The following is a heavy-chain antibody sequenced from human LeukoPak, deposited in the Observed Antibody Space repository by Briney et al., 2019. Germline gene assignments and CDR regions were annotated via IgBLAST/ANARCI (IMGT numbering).Heavy chain of an antibody. CDR2: ISSSSSYI. V-gene: IGHV3-21*01. CDR3: ARDLTAAGYYYGMDV. CDR1: GFTFSSYS. D-gene: IGHD7-27*01. J-gene: IGHJ6*02. Sequence: GGSLRLSCAASGFTFSSYSMSWVRQAPGKGLEWVSSISSSSSYIYYADSVRGRFTISRDNAKNSLYLQMNSLRAEDTAVYYCARDLTAAGYYYGMDVWAKGPRSPSP.